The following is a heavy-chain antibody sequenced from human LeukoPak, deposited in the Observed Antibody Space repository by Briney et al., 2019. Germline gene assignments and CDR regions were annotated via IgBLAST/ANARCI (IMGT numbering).Heavy chain of an antibody. CDR3: AKESPVAATGRSWFDP. CDR1: GFTFSSYA. D-gene: IGHD6-13*01. V-gene: IGHV3-23*01. Sequence: PGGSLRLSCASSGFTFSSYAMSWVRQAPGKGLEWVSTIAGSGGNSYYAGSVKGRVTISRDNSKNTLYLQMNGLRAEDTAIYYCAKESPVAATGRSWFDPWGQGTLVTVSS. CDR2: IAGSGGNS. J-gene: IGHJ5*02.